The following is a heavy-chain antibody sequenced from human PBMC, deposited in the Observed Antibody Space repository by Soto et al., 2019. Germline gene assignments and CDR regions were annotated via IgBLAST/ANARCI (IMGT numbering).Heavy chain of an antibody. CDR1: SASIITEQR. CDR3: ARSFGWYAIDH. CDR2: IHHSGST. V-gene: IGHV4-4*02. Sequence: QLQLQESGPGLVKPSETLSLTCAVSSASIITEQRWTWVRQPPGKGLEWIGEIHHSGSTNNNPSLKSRVTMSVDKSKNQFSLNLNSVTAADTALYYCARSFGWYAIDHCGQGTMVIVSS. D-gene: IGHD6-19*01. J-gene: IGHJ4*02.